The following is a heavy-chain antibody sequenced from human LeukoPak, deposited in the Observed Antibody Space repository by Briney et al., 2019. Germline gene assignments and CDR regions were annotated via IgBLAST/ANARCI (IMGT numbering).Heavy chain of an antibody. D-gene: IGHD4-23*01. CDR1: GFIFSSYG. V-gene: IGHV3-30*03. CDR3: ARDSPTTVVTPPGSFDI. J-gene: IGHJ3*02. CDR2: ISYDGSNK. Sequence: PGGSLRLSCAASGFIFSSYGMHWVRQAPGKGLGWVALISYDGSNKFYADSVKGRFTISRDNSKNTLYLQMNSLSAEDTAVYYCARDSPTTVVTPPGSFDIWGQGTMVTVSS.